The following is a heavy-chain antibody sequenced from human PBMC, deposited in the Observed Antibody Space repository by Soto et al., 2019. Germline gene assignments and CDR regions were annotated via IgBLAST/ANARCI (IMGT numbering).Heavy chain of an antibody. CDR1: GFTVSSNY. V-gene: IGHV3-53*04. J-gene: IGHJ3*02. Sequence: GESLKISCAASGFTVSSNYMSWVRQAPGKGLEWVSVIYSGGSTYYADSVKGRFTISRHNSKNTLYLQMNSLRAEDTAVYYCARSFQQLPHAFDIWGQGTMVTVSS. CDR3: ARSFQQLPHAFDI. D-gene: IGHD6-13*01. CDR2: IYSGGST.